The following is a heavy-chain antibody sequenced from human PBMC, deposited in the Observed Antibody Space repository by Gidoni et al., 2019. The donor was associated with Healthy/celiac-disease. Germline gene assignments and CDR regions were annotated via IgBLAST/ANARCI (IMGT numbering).Heavy chain of an antibody. CDR1: GYTFTSYG. CDR3: ARLDVDIVATPYCGGDCSPDY. D-gene: IGHD2-21*02. Sequence: QVQLVQSGAEVKKPGASVKVSCKASGYTFTSYGISWGRQAPGQGLEWMGWISAYNGNTNYAQKLQGRVTMTTDTSTSTAYMELRSLRSDDTAVYYCARLDVDIVATPYCGGDCSPDYWGQGTLVTVSS. V-gene: IGHV1-18*01. CDR2: ISAYNGNT. J-gene: IGHJ4*02.